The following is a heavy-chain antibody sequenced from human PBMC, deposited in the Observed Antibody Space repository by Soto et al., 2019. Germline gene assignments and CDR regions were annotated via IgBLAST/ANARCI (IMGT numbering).Heavy chain of an antibody. CDR1: GGSISSYY. CDR2: IYFSGST. V-gene: IGHV4-59*01. D-gene: IGHD6-19*01. Sequence: SETLSLTCTVSGGSISSYYWSWIRQPPGKGLEWIGYIYFSGSTNYNPSLKSRVTISVDTSKNQFSLKLSSVTAADTAVYFCARDPSSGWYDYWGQGTLVTVSS. CDR3: ARDPSSGWYDY. J-gene: IGHJ4*02.